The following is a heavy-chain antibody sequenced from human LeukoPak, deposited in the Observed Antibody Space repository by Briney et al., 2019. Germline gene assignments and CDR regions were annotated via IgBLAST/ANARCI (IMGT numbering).Heavy chain of an antibody. J-gene: IGHJ3*02. D-gene: IGHD3-22*01. CDR1: GGSISSYY. Sequence: SETLSLTCTVSGGSISSYYWSWIRQPPGKGLEWIGYIYNSGSTNYNPSLKSRVTISVDTSRNQFSLKLSSVTAADTAVYYCARLPLTGYYDNSGPADAFDNWGQGTMVTVSS. CDR3: ARLPLTGYYDNSGPADAFDN. CDR2: IYNSGST. V-gene: IGHV4-59*01.